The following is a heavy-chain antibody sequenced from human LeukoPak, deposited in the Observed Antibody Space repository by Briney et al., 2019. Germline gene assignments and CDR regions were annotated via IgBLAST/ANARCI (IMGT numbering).Heavy chain of an antibody. CDR2: IKPSGGSA. V-gene: IGHV1-46*01. CDR1: GYTFISYY. CDR3: AREGGSGSYSYHFDF. Sequence: ASVKVSCKASGYTFISYYMHWVRQAPGQGLEWMGIIKPSGGSASYAQKFQGRVTMTRDTSTSTVYMELSSLRSEDMAVYYCAREGGSGSYSYHFDFWGQGAPLTVSS. J-gene: IGHJ4*02. D-gene: IGHD1-26*01.